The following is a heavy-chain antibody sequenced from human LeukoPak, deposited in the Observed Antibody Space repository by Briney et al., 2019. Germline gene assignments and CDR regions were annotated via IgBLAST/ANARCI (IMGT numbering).Heavy chain of an antibody. J-gene: IGHJ4*02. CDR3: ARGTDFWSGPSPSDY. CDR2: ISYDGSNK. CDR1: GFTFSSYA. V-gene: IGHV3-30-3*01. D-gene: IGHD3-3*01. Sequence: PGRSLRLSCAASGFTFSSYAMHWVRQAPGKGLEWVAVISYDGSNKYYADSVKGRFTISRDNSKNTPYLQMNSLRAEDTAVYYCARGTDFWSGPSPSDYWGQGTLVTVSS.